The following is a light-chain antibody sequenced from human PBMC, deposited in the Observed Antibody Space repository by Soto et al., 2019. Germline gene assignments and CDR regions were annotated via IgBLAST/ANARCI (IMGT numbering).Light chain of an antibody. CDR1: TGPVTSAYY. V-gene: IGLV7-43*01. Sequence: QAVVTQEPSLTVSPGGTVTLTCASSTGPVTSAYYPNWFQQKPGQAPRALIFSANKRHSWTPARFSGSLLGGKAALTLSGVQPEDEADYYCLLFYDGTQLVFGGGTKVTVL. CDR2: SAN. CDR3: LLFYDGTQLV. J-gene: IGLJ2*01.